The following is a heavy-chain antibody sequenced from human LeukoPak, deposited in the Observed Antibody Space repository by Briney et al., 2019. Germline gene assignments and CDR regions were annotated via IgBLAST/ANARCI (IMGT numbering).Heavy chain of an antibody. CDR3: AREGCSSTSCQGNWFDP. Sequence: PGRSLRLSCAASGFTFSSYATHWVRQAPGKGLEWVAVISYDGSNKYYADSVKGRFTISRDNSKNTLYLQMNSLRAEDTAVYYCAREGCSSTSCQGNWFDPWGQGTLVTVSS. CDR1: GFTFSSYA. J-gene: IGHJ5*02. D-gene: IGHD2-2*01. V-gene: IGHV3-30-3*01. CDR2: ISYDGSNK.